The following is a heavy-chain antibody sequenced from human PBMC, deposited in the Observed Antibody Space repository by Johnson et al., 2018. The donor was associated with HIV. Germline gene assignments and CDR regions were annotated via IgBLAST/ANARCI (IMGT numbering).Heavy chain of an antibody. CDR2: IYSGGTA. CDR1: GFSVSDNY. CDR3: ARDGPYYDSSGYYYGTVFYAFDI. V-gene: IGHV3-53*01. J-gene: IGHJ3*02. Sequence: VPLVESGGCLIHPGGSLRLSCVSSGFSVSDNYLSWVRQAPEKGLEWVSIIYSGGTAYYADSVKGRFTVSRDDSKNTVFLQMNSLRAEDTAMYYCARDGPYYDSSGYYYGTVFYAFDIWGQGTMVTVSS. D-gene: IGHD3-22*01.